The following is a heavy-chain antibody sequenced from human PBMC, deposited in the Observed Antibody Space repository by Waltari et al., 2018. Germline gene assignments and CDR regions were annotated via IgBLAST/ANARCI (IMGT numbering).Heavy chain of an antibody. Sequence: QVQLVQSGAEVKKPGASVKVSCKASGYTFTSYDINWVRQATGQGLEWMGRMNPNSGNTGYAQKFQGRVTMTRNTSISTAYMELSSLRSEDTAGYYCATLKSSLSSLDYYGMDVWGQGTTVTVSS. CDR3: ATLKSSLSSLDYYGMDV. V-gene: IGHV1-8*01. CDR1: GYTFTSYD. CDR2: MNPNSGNT. J-gene: IGHJ6*02. D-gene: IGHD2-2*01.